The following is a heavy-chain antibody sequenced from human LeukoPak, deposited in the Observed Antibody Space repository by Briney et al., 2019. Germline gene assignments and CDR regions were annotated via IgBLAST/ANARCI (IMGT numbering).Heavy chain of an antibody. J-gene: IGHJ4*02. Sequence: PGGSLRLSCAASGFTFSTYWMRWVRQAPGKGLVWVSRLSPDGSSSIYADSVEGRFTVSRDNAKNTLYLQMNSLRADDTAVYYCTRSPSLGGSYWGFDYWGQGTLLTVSS. CDR3: TRSPSLGGSYWGFDY. D-gene: IGHD1-26*01. V-gene: IGHV3-74*01. CDR1: GFTFSTYW. CDR2: LSPDGSSS.